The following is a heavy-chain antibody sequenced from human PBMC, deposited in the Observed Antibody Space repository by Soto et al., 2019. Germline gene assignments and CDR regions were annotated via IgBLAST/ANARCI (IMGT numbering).Heavy chain of an antibody. CDR3: GRGPSPRAPAGGTPYYYAMDV. CDR1: GYTFTSYA. V-gene: IGHV1-3*01. D-gene: IGHD6-13*01. CDR2: INPGYGKG. Sequence: ASVKVSCKASGYTFTSYAMHWVLQAPGQRLEWMGWINPGYGKGNYAQKFQGRVSMTRNTATGTAYLELTSLRSDDSAVYYCGRGPSPRAPAGGTPYYYAMDVWGQGTTVTVSS. J-gene: IGHJ6*02.